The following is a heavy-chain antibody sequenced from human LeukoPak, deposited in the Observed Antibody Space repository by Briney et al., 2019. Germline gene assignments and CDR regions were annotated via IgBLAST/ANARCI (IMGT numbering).Heavy chain of an antibody. Sequence: SETLSLTCTVSGGSIDSNSWTWIRQPPGKGLEWIGDIYYSGTTNYNPSLTSRVTMSVDMSKNQFSLKLSSVTAADTAVYYCARRSSSWKNWFDPWGQGTLVTVSS. V-gene: IGHV4-59*01. CDR1: GGSIDSNS. J-gene: IGHJ5*02. CDR3: ARRSSSWKNWFDP. CDR2: IYYSGTT. D-gene: IGHD6-13*01.